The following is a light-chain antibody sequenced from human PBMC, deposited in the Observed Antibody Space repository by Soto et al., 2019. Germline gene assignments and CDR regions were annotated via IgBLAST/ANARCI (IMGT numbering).Light chain of an antibody. CDR1: QSVSNN. V-gene: IGKV3-15*01. CDR3: QQYNNWPRT. J-gene: IGKJ1*01. CDR2: GAS. Sequence: EIVMTQSPGTLSVPPGERATLSCRASQSVSNNLAWYQHKPGQAPRILIFGASTRATGIPDRFGGSGSGTEFTLTISSLQSEDFAVYYRQQYNNWPRTFGQGTKVEIK.